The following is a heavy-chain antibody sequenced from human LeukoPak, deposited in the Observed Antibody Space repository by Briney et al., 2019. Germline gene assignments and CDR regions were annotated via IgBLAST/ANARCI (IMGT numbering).Heavy chain of an antibody. CDR1: GGSFSGYY. CDR2: INHSGST. D-gene: IGHD3-10*01. Sequence: SETLSLTCAVYGGSFSGYYWSWIRQPPGKGLEWIGEINHSGSTNYNPSLKSRVTISVDTSKNQCSLKLSSVTAADTAVYYCARGVTMVRGVMRQIDYWGQGTLVTVSS. J-gene: IGHJ4*02. V-gene: IGHV4-34*01. CDR3: ARGVTMVRGVMRQIDY.